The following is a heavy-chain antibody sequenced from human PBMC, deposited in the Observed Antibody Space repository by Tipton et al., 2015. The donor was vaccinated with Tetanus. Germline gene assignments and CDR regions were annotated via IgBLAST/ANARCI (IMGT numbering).Heavy chain of an antibody. D-gene: IGHD1-20*01. J-gene: IGHJ3*01. CDR3: ARRRYTWNRGGFDL. Sequence: TLSLTCAVSGGSFTDCYWGWVRQPPGRGLEWIGEINHSGTTYYNASLKSRLTMSVDPSEQHFSLNLNSVTASDTAMYYCARRRYTWNRGGFDLWGQGTMVPVSS. V-gene: IGHV4-34*01. CDR1: GGSFTDCY. CDR2: INHSGTT.